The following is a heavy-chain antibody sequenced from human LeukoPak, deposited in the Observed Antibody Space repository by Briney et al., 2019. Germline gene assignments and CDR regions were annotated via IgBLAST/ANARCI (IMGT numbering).Heavy chain of an antibody. CDR3: ARDLHGGNSLDY. J-gene: IGHJ4*02. D-gene: IGHD4-23*01. Sequence: GGSLRLSCAASGFTFSSYAMSWVRQAPGKGLEWVSAISGSGGSTHYADSVKGRFTISRDNAKNSLYLQMNSLRAEDTAVYYCARDLHGGNSLDYWGQGTLVTVSS. CDR1: GFTFSSYA. CDR2: ISGSGGST. V-gene: IGHV3-23*01.